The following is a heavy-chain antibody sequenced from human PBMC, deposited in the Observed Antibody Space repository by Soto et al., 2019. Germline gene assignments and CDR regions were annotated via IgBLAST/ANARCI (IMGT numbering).Heavy chain of an antibody. D-gene: IGHD3-16*02. CDR2: IYYSGST. CDR3: ARGVGITRMITFGGVIVNY. J-gene: IGHJ4*02. V-gene: IGHV4-31*03. CDR1: GGSISSGGYY. Sequence: PSETLSLTCTVSGGSISSGGYYWSWIRQHPGKGLEWIGYIYYSGSTYYNPSLKSRVTISVDTSKNQFSLKLSSVTAADTAVYYCARGVGITRMITFGGVIVNYWGQGTLVTVSS.